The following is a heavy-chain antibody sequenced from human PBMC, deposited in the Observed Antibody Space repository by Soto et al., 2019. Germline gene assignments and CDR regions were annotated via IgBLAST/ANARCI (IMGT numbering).Heavy chain of an antibody. V-gene: IGHV1-2*04. Sequence: VSLKVSCKASGYTFTGYYMHWVRQAPGQGLEWMGWINPNSGGTNYAQKFQGWVTMTRDTSISTAYMELSRLRSDDTAVYYCARDWGNCSSTSCYRRAYYGMDVWGQGTTVTVSS. CDR1: GYTFTGYY. CDR2: INPNSGGT. D-gene: IGHD2-2*01. CDR3: ARDWGNCSSTSCYRRAYYGMDV. J-gene: IGHJ6*02.